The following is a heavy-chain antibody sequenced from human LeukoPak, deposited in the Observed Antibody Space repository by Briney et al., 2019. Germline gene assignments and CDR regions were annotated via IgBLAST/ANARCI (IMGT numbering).Heavy chain of an antibody. J-gene: IGHJ4*02. Sequence: ASVKVSCKASGGTFSSYAISWVRQAPGQGLEWMGWISAYNGNTNYAQKLQGRVTMTTDASTSTAYMELRSLRSDDTAVYYCARDKGISSSGYFDYWGQGTLVTVSS. CDR3: ARDKGISSSGYFDY. V-gene: IGHV1-18*01. D-gene: IGHD6-6*01. CDR2: ISAYNGNT. CDR1: GGTFSSYA.